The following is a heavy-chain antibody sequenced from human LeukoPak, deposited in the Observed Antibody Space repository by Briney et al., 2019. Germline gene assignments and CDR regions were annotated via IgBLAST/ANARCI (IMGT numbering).Heavy chain of an antibody. V-gene: IGHV5-51*01. CDR2: IYPGDSDT. D-gene: IGHD5-18*01. CDR1: GSSFTSYW. J-gene: IGHJ4*02. CDR3: ARHSNGYSYGLPVDY. Sequence: PGESLKISWKGSGSSFTSYWIGWVRQMPGKGLEWMGIIYPGDSDTRYSPSFQGQVTISADKSISTAYLQWSSLKASDTAMYYCARHSNGYSYGLPVDYWGQGTLVTVSS.